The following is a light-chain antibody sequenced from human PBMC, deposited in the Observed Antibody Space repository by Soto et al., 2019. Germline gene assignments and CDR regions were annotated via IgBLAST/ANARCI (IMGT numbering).Light chain of an antibody. CDR2: EVS. Sequence: QSVLTQPASVSGSPGQSITISCTGTNSDVGSSNLVSWYQQHPGRAPKLMIYEVSRRPSGVSNRFSGSKSGNTASLTISGLQAEDEAYYPCCSHAPSSPAWVFGGGTKVTVL. CDR3: CSHAPSSPAWV. V-gene: IGLV2-23*02. J-gene: IGLJ3*02. CDR1: NSDVGSSNL.